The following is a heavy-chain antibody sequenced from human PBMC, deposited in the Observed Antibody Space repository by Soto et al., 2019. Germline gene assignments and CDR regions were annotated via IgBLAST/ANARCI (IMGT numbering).Heavy chain of an antibody. CDR1: GGSISSYY. V-gene: IGHV4-59*01. CDR3: ARATDRLLWFGELSHYFDY. D-gene: IGHD3-10*01. CDR2: IYYSGST. Sequence: PSETLSLTCTVSGGSISSYYWSWIRQPPGKGLEWIGYIYYSGSTNYNPSLKSRVTISVDTSKNQFSLKLSSVTAADTAVYYCARATDRLLWFGELSHYFDYWGQGTLVTVSS. J-gene: IGHJ4*02.